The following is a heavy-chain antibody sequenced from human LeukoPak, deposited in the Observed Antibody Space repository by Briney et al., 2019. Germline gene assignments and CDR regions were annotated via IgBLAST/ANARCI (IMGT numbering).Heavy chain of an antibody. CDR3: ARFIHYYDSSGYYGQFDY. Sequence: SETLSLTCAVYGGSFSGYYWSWIRQPPGKGLEWIGEINHSGSTNYNPSLKSRVTISVDTSKNQFSLKLSSVAAADTAVYYCARFIHYYDSSGYYGQFDYWGQGTLVTVSS. J-gene: IGHJ4*02. V-gene: IGHV4-34*01. D-gene: IGHD3-22*01. CDR1: GGSFSGYY. CDR2: INHSGST.